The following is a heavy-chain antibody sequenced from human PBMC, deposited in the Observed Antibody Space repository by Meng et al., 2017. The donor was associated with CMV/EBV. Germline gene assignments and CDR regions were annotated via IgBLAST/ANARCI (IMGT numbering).Heavy chain of an antibody. CDR3: ARVRKANTEGLYYYYGMDV. J-gene: IGHJ6*02. CDR2: INPSGGST. CDR1: GYTFTSYY. D-gene: IGHD1/OR15-1a*01. V-gene: IGHV1-46*01. Sequence: VKVSCKASGYTFTSYYMHWVRQAPGQGLEWMGIINPSGGSTSYAQKFQGRVTMTRDTSTSTVYMELSSLRSEDTAVYYCARVRKANTEGLYYYYGMDVWGQGTTVTVSS.